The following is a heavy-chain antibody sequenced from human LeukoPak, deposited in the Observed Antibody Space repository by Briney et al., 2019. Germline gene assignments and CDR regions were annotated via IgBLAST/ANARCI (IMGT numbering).Heavy chain of an antibody. CDR2: INPSGGST. Sequence: GASVKVSCKASGYTFTSYYMHWVRQAPGQGLEWMGIINPSGGSTSYAQKFQGRVTMTRETSTSTVYMELSSLRSEDTAVYYWARDGQSYYYDSSGYYGAFDIWGQGTMVTVSS. CDR3: ARDGQSYYYDSSGYYGAFDI. J-gene: IGHJ3*02. D-gene: IGHD3-22*01. CDR1: GYTFTSYY. V-gene: IGHV1-46*01.